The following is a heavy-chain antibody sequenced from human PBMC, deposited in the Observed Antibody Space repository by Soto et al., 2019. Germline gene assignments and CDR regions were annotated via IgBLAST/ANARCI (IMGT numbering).Heavy chain of an antibody. CDR1: GYSFTSYW. CDR3: ARPATVQDYYYGMDV. J-gene: IGHJ6*02. Sequence: PGESLKISCKGSGYSFTSYWISWVRQMPGKGLEWMGRIDPSDSYTNYSPSFQGHVTISADKSISTAYLQWSSLKASDTAMYYCARPATVQDYYYGMDVWGQGTTVTVYS. D-gene: IGHD4-4*01. CDR2: IDPSDSYT. V-gene: IGHV5-10-1*01.